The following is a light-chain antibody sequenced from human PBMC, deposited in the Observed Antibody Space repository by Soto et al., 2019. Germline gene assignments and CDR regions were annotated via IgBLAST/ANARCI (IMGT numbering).Light chain of an antibody. CDR1: SSNIGIKT. V-gene: IGLV1-44*01. Sequence: QSVLTQPPSASGTPGQRVTISCSGTSSNIGIKTVDWYQQLPGTAPHLLIHSDNQRPSGVPARFSGSKSGTSASLAIIGVQSEDEADYYCSTYDGSMNPVVFGGGTKLTVL. CDR3: STYDGSMNPVV. CDR2: SDN. J-gene: IGLJ2*01.